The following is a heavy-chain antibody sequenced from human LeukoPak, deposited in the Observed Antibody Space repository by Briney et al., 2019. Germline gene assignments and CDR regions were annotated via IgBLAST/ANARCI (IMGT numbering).Heavy chain of an antibody. Sequence: GGSLRLSCVASGFTFKSHSMNWVRQAPGKGLEWVSSINSQSNYIFYSDSVKGRFTISRDNAKDSLYLQMNSLRVEDTALYFCAREDLYSGYQVIDYWGQGTLVTVSS. V-gene: IGHV3-21*01. CDR3: AREDLYSGYQVIDY. CDR1: GFTFKSHS. CDR2: INSQSNYI. D-gene: IGHD5-12*01. J-gene: IGHJ4*02.